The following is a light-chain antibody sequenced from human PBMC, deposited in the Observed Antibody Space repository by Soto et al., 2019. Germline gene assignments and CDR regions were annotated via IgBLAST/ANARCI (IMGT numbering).Light chain of an antibody. CDR3: GTWESGLNAYV. CDR2: DDS. Sequence: QSVLTQPPSVSAAPGQSVAISCSGSSSNVGNNVISWYQHFPGAAPKLLIYDDSQRPSGIPDRFSRSKSGTSATLVISGLQTGDEADYYCGTWESGLNAYVFGTGTKLTVL. CDR1: SSNVGNNV. V-gene: IGLV1-51*01. J-gene: IGLJ1*01.